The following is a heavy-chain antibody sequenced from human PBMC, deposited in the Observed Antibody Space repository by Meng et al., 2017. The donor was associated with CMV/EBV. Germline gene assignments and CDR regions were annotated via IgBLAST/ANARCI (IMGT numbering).Heavy chain of an antibody. CDR2: IYHSGST. CDR1: GYSISSGYY. Sequence: SETLSLTCTVSGYSISSGYYCGWIRRPPGRGGEWMWSIYHSGSTYYNPSLKSRVTISVDTSKNQFSLKLSSVTAADTAVYYCARGVSGYCSSTSCYYYYGMDVWGQGTTVTVSS. D-gene: IGHD2-2*01. CDR3: ARGVSGYCSSTSCYYYYGMDV. J-gene: IGHJ6*02. V-gene: IGHV4-38-2*02.